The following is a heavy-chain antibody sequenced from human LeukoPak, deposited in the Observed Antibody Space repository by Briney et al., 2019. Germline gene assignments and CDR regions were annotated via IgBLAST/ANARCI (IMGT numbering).Heavy chain of an antibody. D-gene: IGHD3-10*01. V-gene: IGHV4-34*01. J-gene: IGHJ4*02. CDR3: ASLYYYGSGSSDY. Sequence: SETLSLTCAVDGGSFSGYYWSWIRQPPGKGLEWIGEINHSGSTNYNPSLKSRVTISVDTSKNQFSLKLSSVTAADTAVYYCASLYYYGSGSSDYWGQGTLVTVSS. CDR1: GGSFSGYY. CDR2: INHSGST.